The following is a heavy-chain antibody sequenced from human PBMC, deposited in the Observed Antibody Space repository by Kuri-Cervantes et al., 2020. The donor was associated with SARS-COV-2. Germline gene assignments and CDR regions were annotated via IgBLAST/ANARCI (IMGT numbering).Heavy chain of an antibody. Sequence: SETLSLTCTVSGGPISSSSYYWGWIRQPPGKGLEWIGSIYYSGSTYYNPSLKSRVTISVDTSKNQFSLKLSSVTAADTAVYYCARATKADYGDYIDAFDIWGQGTMVTVSS. CDR1: GGPISSSSYY. V-gene: IGHV4-39*01. D-gene: IGHD4-17*01. J-gene: IGHJ3*02. CDR3: ARATKADYGDYIDAFDI. CDR2: IYYSGST.